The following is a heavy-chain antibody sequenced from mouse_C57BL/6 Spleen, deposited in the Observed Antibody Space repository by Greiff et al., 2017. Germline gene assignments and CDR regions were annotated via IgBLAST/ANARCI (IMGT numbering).Heavy chain of an antibody. CDR1: GYTFTDYE. CDR2: IDPETGGT. CDR3: TRATTRMDY. V-gene: IGHV1-15*01. D-gene: IGHD1-1*01. J-gene: IGHJ4*01. Sequence: VKLQQSGAELVRPGASVTLSCKASGYTFTDYEMHWVKQTPVHGLEWIGAIDPETGGTAYNQKFKGKAILTADKSSSTAYMELRSLTSEDSAVYYCTRATTRMDYWGQGTSVTVSS.